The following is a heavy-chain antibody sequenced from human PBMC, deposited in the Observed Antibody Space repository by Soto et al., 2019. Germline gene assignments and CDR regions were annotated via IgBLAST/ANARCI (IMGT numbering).Heavy chain of an antibody. CDR3: AKARPNIGMFTALVY. CDR1: GGSITSYY. V-gene: IGHV4-59*08. D-gene: IGHD3-3*01. J-gene: IGHJ4*02. CDR2: IFYTGKT. Sequence: SETLSLTCTVSGGSITSYYWSWIRQPPGKGLEWIGYIFYTGKTNYSPSIRSRVSITLDTSKTTFSLKLSSVTAADTAVNYCAKARPNIGMFTALVYWGQGTLVTVSS.